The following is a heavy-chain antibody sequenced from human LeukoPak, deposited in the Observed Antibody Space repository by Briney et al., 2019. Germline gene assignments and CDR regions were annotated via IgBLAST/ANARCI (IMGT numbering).Heavy chain of an antibody. CDR2: IYYSGST. CDR3: ARLWRYGYFDY. D-gene: IGHD4-17*01. J-gene: IGHJ4*02. CDR1: GGSFSGYY. V-gene: IGHV4-34*01. Sequence: SETLSLTCAVYGGSFSGYYWSWIRQPPGKGLEWIGSIYYSGSTYYNPSLKSRVTISVDTSKNQFSLKLSSMTAADTAVYYCARLWRYGYFDYWGQGTLVTVSS.